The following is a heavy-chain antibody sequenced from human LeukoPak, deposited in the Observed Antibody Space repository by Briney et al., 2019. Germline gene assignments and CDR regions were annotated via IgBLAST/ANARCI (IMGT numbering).Heavy chain of an antibody. CDR3: AKAYSSGWDNDAFDI. CDR2: ISSSSSYI. V-gene: IGHV3-21*01. D-gene: IGHD6-19*01. CDR1: GFTFSSYS. Sequence: GGSLRLSCAASGFTFSSYSMNWVRQAPGKGLEWVSSISSSSSYIYYADSVKGRFTISRDNAKNSLYLQMNSLRAEDTAVYYCAKAYSSGWDNDAFDIWGQGTMVTVSS. J-gene: IGHJ3*02.